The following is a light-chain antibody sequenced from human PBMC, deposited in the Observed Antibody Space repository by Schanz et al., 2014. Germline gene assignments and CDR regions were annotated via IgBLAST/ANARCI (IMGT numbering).Light chain of an antibody. CDR2: DVS. CDR1: SSDVGGYNY. CDR3: FSYAGSGLYV. Sequence: QSALTQPASVSGSPGQSITISCPGTSSDVGGYNYVSWYQHHPGKAPKLMIYDVSNRPSGVSDRFSGSKSGNTASLTISGLQAEDEADYYCFSYAGSGLYVFGTGTKLTVL. J-gene: IGLJ1*01. V-gene: IGLV2-14*03.